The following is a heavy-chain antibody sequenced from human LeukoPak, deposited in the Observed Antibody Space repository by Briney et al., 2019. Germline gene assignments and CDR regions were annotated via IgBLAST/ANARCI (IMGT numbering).Heavy chain of an antibody. D-gene: IGHD2-15*01. CDR2: ISAYNGNT. Sequence: ASVKVSCKASGYTFTSYGISWVRQAPGQGLEWMGWISAYNGNTNSAQKVQGRVTMTTDTSTSTAYMELRSLRSDDTAVYYCARETVVVAALDSWGQGTLVTVSS. J-gene: IGHJ4*02. CDR1: GYTFTSYG. V-gene: IGHV1-18*01. CDR3: ARETVVVAALDS.